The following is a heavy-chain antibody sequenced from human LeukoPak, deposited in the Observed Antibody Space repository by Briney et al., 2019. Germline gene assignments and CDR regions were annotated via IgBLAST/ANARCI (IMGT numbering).Heavy chain of an antibody. Sequence: GGSLRLSCAASGFTFSSYGMHWVRQAPGKGLDWVSVIYSDGTTVYADSVKGRFTISRDSSKNTLFLQMNSLRTEDTAVYYCARARPFGGYLDIWGQGALVTVSS. CDR2: IYSDGTT. D-gene: IGHD5-12*01. CDR1: GFTFSSYG. J-gene: IGHJ4*02. V-gene: IGHV3-53*01. CDR3: ARARPFGGYLDI.